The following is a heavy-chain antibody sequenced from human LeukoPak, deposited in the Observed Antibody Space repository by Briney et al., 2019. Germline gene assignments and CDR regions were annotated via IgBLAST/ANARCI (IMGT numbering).Heavy chain of an antibody. CDR2: INAGNGNT. J-gene: IGHJ3*02. CDR1: GYTFTSYA. CDR3: ARDRDSSSWYDAFDI. V-gene: IGHV1-3*03. D-gene: IGHD6-13*01. Sequence: ASVKVSCKASGYTFTSYAMHWVRQAPGQRLEWMGWINAGNGNTKYSQEFQGRVTITRDTSASTAYMELSSLRSEDMAVYYCARDRDSSSWYDAFDIWGQGTMVTVSS.